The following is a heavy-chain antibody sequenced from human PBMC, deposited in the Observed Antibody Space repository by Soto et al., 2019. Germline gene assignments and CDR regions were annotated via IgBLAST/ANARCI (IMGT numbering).Heavy chain of an antibody. D-gene: IGHD5-12*01. V-gene: IGHV3-64D*06. CDR2: ISNNGANT. CDR1: GFTFSNYE. Sequence: GGSLRLSCAASGFTFSNYEMHWVRQAPGKGLEYVSGISNNGANTYYANSVKGRFTISRDNSKNTLYLQMNSLRAEDTALFYCAKHQGFYETPGFDHWGQGTLVTVSS. J-gene: IGHJ4*02. CDR3: AKHQGFYETPGFDH.